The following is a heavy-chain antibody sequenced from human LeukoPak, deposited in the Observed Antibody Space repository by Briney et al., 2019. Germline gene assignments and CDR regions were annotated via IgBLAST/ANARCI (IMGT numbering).Heavy chain of an antibody. D-gene: IGHD3-16*01. CDR3: AEGLGGGAFDI. J-gene: IGHJ3*02. CDR1: GYSISSGYY. CDR2: IYHSGST. Sequence: SETLSLTCAVSGYSISSGYYWGWIRQPPGKGLEWIGSIYHSGSTYYNPSLKSRVTISVDTSKNQSSLRLSSVTAADTAVYYCAEGLGGGAFDIWGQGTMVTVSS. V-gene: IGHV4-38-2*01.